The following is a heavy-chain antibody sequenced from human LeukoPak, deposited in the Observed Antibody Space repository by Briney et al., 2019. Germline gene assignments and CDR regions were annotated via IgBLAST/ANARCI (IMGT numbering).Heavy chain of an antibody. CDR1: GLTFSSYG. V-gene: IGHV3-30*18. J-gene: IGHJ4*02. CDR2: ISYDGSNK. D-gene: IGHD5-12*01. CDR3: AKGYSGYEWFFDY. Sequence: PGGSLRLSCAASGLTFSSYGMHWVRQAPGKGLEWVAVISYDGSNKYYAGSVKGRFIISRDNSKNTLYLQMNSLRVEDTAVYYCAKGYSGYEWFFDYWGQGTLVTGSS.